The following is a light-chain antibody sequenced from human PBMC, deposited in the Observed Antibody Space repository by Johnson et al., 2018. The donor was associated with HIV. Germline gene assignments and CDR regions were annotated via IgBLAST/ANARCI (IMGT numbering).Light chain of an antibody. CDR2: DNN. CDR1: SSNIGNNY. CDR3: GTWDNSLRTAF. Sequence: QSVLTQPPSVSAAAGQKVTISCSGSSSNIGNNYVAWYQQVPGTAPKLLIYDNNRRPSGVPDRFSGSKSGTSATLGITGLQTGDEADYFCGTWDNSLRTAFFVTGTEVTVL. V-gene: IGLV1-51*01. J-gene: IGLJ1*01.